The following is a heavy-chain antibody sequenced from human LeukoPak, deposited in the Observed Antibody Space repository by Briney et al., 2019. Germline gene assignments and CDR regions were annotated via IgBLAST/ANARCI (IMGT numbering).Heavy chain of an antibody. Sequence: SDTLSLTCTVSGGSFSSGHYYGTWIRQPAGKGLEWIGRFYIRGSTNYNPSLKSRVTISVDTSNNQFSLKLSSVTAADTAVYYCARSRGNFDSWGQGTLVTVSS. CDR2: FYIRGST. CDR1: GGSFSSGHYY. CDR3: ARSRGNFDS. V-gene: IGHV4-61*10. J-gene: IGHJ5*01.